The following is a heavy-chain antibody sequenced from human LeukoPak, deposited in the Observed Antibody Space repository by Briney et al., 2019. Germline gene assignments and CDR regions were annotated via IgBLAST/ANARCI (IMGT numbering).Heavy chain of an antibody. Sequence: GGSLRLSCAASGFTFSSYSMIWVRQAPGKGLEWVSSISSSSSYIYYADSVKGRFTISRDNAKNSLYLQMNSLRAEDTAVYYCVYTPTYYYDSSTFSGSYDVDYWGQGTLVTVSS. J-gene: IGHJ4*02. D-gene: IGHD3-22*01. CDR1: GFTFSSYS. CDR2: ISSSSSYI. V-gene: IGHV3-21*01. CDR3: VYTPTYYYDSSTFSGSYDVDY.